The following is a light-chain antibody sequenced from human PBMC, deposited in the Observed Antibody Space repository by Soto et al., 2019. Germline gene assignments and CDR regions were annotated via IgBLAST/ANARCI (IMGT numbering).Light chain of an antibody. CDR2: AAS. CDR1: RDVGSD. CDR3: LHDYSFPYT. J-gene: IGKJ2*01. Sequence: QMTQAPSSLSASVGEKIIITCRASRDVGSDVSWYQQKPGQAPKLLIYAASNLYTGVPSRFSGSRSGTEFTLTISSLQPEDFATYYCLHDYSFPYTFGQGTKVDIK. V-gene: IGKV1-6*01.